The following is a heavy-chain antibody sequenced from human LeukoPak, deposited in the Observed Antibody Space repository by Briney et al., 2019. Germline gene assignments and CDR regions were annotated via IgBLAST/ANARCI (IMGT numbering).Heavy chain of an antibody. D-gene: IGHD3-10*01. Sequence: SETLSLTCAVYGGSFSGYYWSWIRQPPGKGLEWIGEINHSGSTNYNPSLKSRVTISVDTSKNQFSLKLSSVTAADTAVYYCERGWLLLWFGQPPPFDPWGQGTLVTVSS. CDR2: INHSGST. V-gene: IGHV4-34*01. J-gene: IGHJ4*01. CDR1: GGSFSGYY. CDR3: ERGWLLLWFGQPPPFDP.